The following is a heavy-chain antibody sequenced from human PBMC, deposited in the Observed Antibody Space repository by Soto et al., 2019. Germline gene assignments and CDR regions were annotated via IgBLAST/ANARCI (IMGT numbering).Heavy chain of an antibody. CDR1: GYTFTSYG. CDR2: ISAYNGNT. Sequence: ASVKVSCKASGYTFTSYGISWVRQAPGQGLEWMGWISAYNGNTNYAQKLQGRVTMTTDTSTSTAYMELRSLRSDDTAVYYCARDVDSGCCDNYYGFDVWGQGTTVTVSS. CDR3: ARDVDSGCCDNYYGFDV. J-gene: IGHJ6*02. V-gene: IGHV1-18*04. D-gene: IGHD6-13*01.